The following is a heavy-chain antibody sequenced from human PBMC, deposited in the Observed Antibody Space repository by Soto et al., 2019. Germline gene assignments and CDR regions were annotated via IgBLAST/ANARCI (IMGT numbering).Heavy chain of an antibody. J-gene: IGHJ4*02. Sequence: QVQLVQSGAEVKKPGASVKVSCKASGYTFTTYDINWVRQATGQGLEWMEWMNPNSGNTGYAQKFQGRVTMTRNTSISTAYMELSSLRSEDTAVYYCARDASGWYELDYWGQGILVTVSS. CDR2: MNPNSGNT. CDR1: GYTFTTYD. D-gene: IGHD6-19*01. V-gene: IGHV1-8*01. CDR3: ARDASGWYELDY.